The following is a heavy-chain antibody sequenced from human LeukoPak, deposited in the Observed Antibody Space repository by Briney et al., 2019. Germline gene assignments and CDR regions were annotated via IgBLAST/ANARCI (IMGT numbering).Heavy chain of an antibody. J-gene: IGHJ3*02. V-gene: IGHV3-48*04. D-gene: IGHD2-15*01. CDR1: GFTFSSYS. CDR2: ISSSSSTI. CDR3: ARPGKYCSSLSCSPNDPFDI. Sequence: RPGGSLRLSCAASGFTFSSYSMNWVRQAPGKGLEWVSYISSSSSTIYYADSVRGRFTISRDNAKNSLYLQMNSLRAEDTAVYYCARPGKYCSSLSCSPNDPFDIWGQGTMVTVSS.